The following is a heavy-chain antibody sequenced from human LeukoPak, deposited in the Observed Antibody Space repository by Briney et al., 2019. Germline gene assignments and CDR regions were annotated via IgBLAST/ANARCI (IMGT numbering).Heavy chain of an antibody. CDR2: ISSTGYST. CDR3: ARRELSRAFDI. J-gene: IGHJ3*02. D-gene: IGHD3-10*01. Sequence: GGSLRLSCAASGFTFSSYAMSWVRQAPGKGLEWVSAISSTGYSTYYADSVKGRFTISRDNSKNTLYLQMNSLRAGDTAVYYCARRELSRAFDIWGQGTMVTVSS. V-gene: IGHV3-23*01. CDR1: GFTFSSYA.